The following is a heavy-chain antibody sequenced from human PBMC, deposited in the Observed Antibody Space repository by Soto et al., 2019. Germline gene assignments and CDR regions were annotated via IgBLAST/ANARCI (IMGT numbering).Heavy chain of an antibody. CDR2: ISFHGNIR. Sequence: GGSLRLSCAASGFSFSTHGMHWVRQAPGKGLEWVAGISFHGNIRKTADSVKGRFTISRDNSDNVLYLQMSSLGPDDSGVYYCATDPNSTGSFGSLDYWGQGAQVTVSS. CDR1: GFSFSTHG. V-gene: IGHV3-30*03. D-gene: IGHD3-22*01. J-gene: IGHJ4*02. CDR3: ATDPNSTGSFGSLDY.